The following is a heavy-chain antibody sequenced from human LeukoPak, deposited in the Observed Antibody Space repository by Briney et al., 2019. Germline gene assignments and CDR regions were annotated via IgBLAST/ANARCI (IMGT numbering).Heavy chain of an antibody. CDR1: GGSVSSYY. CDR2: IYGTVT. V-gene: IGHV4-4*07. Sequence: SETLSLTCTVSGGSVSSYYLSWIQQPAGKGLEWIGRIYGTVTTYNPSLVGRVTLSVDTSNNHFSLKLRSVTAADTAIYYCARDSGTTGEVKFDPWGQGTLVTVSS. D-gene: IGHD3-10*01. CDR3: ARDSGTTGEVKFDP. J-gene: IGHJ5*02.